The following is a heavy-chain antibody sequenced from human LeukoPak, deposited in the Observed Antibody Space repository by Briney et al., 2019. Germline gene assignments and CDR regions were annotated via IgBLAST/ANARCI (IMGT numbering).Heavy chain of an antibody. J-gene: IGHJ5*02. D-gene: IGHD1-26*01. CDR1: GGSFSGYY. Sequence: SETLSLTCAVYGGSFSGYYWSWVRQPPGKGLEWIGEISHIGSTNYNPSLESRVTISVDTSKNQFSLKLSSETAADTAVYYCARGRWEVRFDPWGQGTLVTVSS. CDR2: ISHIGST. CDR3: ARGRWEVRFDP. V-gene: IGHV4-34*01.